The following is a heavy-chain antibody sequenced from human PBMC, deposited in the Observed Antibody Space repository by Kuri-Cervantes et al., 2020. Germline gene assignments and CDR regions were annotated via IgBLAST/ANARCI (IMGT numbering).Heavy chain of an antibody. Sequence: ASVKVSCKASGYTFTSCYMHWVRQAPGQGLEWMGIINPSGGSTSYAQKFQGRVTMTRDTSTSTVYMELSSLRSEDTAVYYCARGGSSGYYYGLDYGMDVWGQGTTVTVSS. V-gene: IGHV1-46*01. D-gene: IGHD3-22*01. CDR1: GYTFTSCY. CDR3: ARGGSSGYYYGLDYGMDV. CDR2: INPSGGST. J-gene: IGHJ6*02.